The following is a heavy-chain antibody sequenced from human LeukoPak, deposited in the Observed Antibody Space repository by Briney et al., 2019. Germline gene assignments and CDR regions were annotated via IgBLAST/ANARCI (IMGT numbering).Heavy chain of an antibody. CDR1: GFTFCDYA. CDR3: TREVGGSSSWYTYWFDP. D-gene: IGHD6-13*01. CDR2: IRSKAYGGTT. Sequence: GGSLRLSCTASGFTFCDYAMSWFRQAPGKGLEWVGFIRSKAYGGTTEYAASVKGRFTISRDDSKSIAYLQMNSLKTEDTAVYYCTREVGGSSSWYTYWFDPWGQGTLVTVSS. J-gene: IGHJ5*02. V-gene: IGHV3-49*03.